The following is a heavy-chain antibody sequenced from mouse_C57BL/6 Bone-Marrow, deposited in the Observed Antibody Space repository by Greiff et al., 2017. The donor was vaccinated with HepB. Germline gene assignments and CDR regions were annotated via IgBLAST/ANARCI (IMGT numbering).Heavy chain of an antibody. J-gene: IGHJ3*01. D-gene: IGHD2-5*01. V-gene: IGHV3-6*01. CDR3: ARESSNYGFAY. CDR2: ISYDGSN. Sequence: EVKLQESGPGLVKPSQSLSLTCSVTGYSITSGYYWNWIRQFPGNKLEWMGYISYDGSNNYNPSLKNRISITRDTSKNQFFLKLNSVTTEDTATYYCARESSNYGFAYWGQGTLVTVSA. CDR1: GYSITSGYY.